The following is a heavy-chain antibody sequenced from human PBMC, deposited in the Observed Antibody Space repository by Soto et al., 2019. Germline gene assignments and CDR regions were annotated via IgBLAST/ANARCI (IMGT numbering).Heavy chain of an antibody. J-gene: IGHJ6*02. Sequence: GGSLRLSCAASGFTFSSYAMSWVRQAPGKGLEWVSAISGSGGSTYYADSVKGRFTISRDNSKNTLYLQMNSLRAEDTAVYYCAKDTWDIVLVPAALDVWGQGTTVTVSS. CDR1: GFTFSSYA. V-gene: IGHV3-23*01. CDR2: ISGSGGST. D-gene: IGHD2-2*01. CDR3: AKDTWDIVLVPAALDV.